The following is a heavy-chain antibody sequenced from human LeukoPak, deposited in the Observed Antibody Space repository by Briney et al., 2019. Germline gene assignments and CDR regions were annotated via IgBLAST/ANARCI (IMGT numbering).Heavy chain of an antibody. V-gene: IGHV4-39*01. D-gene: IGHD3-22*01. Sequence: PSETLSLTCTVSGGSISSSSYYWGWIRQPPGKGLEWIGSIYYSGSTYYNPSLKSRVTISVDTSKNQFSLKLGSVTAADTAVYYCARPLDYYERGWFDPWGQGTLVTVSS. CDR2: IYYSGST. CDR1: GGSISSSSYY. CDR3: ARPLDYYERGWFDP. J-gene: IGHJ5*02.